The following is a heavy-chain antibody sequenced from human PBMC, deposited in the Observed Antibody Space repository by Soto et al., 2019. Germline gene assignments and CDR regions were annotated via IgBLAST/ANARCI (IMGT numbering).Heavy chain of an antibody. D-gene: IGHD6-19*01. CDR1: GGSFSGHF. Sequence: SETLSLTCTVYGGSFSGHFWSWVRQPPGKGLEWIGEVSHSGNTKYYPSLKSRVTISVDSSKNQISLKLTSVTAADTAVYYCARAKFESTGWHQFDNWGQGTLVT. CDR2: VSHSGNT. CDR3: ARAKFESTGWHQFDN. V-gene: IGHV4-34*01. J-gene: IGHJ4*02.